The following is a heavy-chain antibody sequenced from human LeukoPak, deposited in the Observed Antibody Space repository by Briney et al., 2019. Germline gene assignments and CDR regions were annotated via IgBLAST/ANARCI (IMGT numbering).Heavy chain of an antibody. Sequence: GGSLRLSCAASGFTFSSYAMSWVRQAPGKGLEWVSAISGSGGSTYYADSVKGRFTISRDNSKNTLYLQMNSLRAEDTALYYCANYSYYYDSSANYGWFDPWGQGTLVTVSS. V-gene: IGHV3-23*01. CDR2: ISGSGGST. CDR3: ANYSYYYDSSANYGWFDP. CDR1: GFTFSSYA. J-gene: IGHJ5*02. D-gene: IGHD3-22*01.